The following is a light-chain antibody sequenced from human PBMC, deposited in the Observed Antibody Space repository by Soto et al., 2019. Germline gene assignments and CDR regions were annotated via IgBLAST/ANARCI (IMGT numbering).Light chain of an antibody. CDR1: QSVSSY. J-gene: IGKJ4*01. V-gene: IGKV3-11*01. CDR2: DAS. CDR3: QQRSNWPSLT. Sequence: EVLMTQSPATLSVSPGERVILSCRASQSVSSYLAWYQQKPGQAPRLLIYDASNRATGIPARFSGSGSGTDFTLTISSLEPEDFAVYYCQQRSNWPSLTFGGGTKVDVK.